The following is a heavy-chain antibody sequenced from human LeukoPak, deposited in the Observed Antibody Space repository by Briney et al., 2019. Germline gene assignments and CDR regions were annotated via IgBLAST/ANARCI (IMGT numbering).Heavy chain of an antibody. CDR3: ARGSWFLDY. Sequence: GGSLRLSCAASPFTFSSYWMSWVRQAPGKGLEWVANIKQDGSEKYYVDSVKGRFTISRDNAKNSLYLQMNSLRAEDTAVYYCARGSWFLDYWGQGTLVTVSS. CDR1: PFTFSSYW. CDR2: IKQDGSEK. V-gene: IGHV3-7*04. D-gene: IGHD6-13*01. J-gene: IGHJ4*02.